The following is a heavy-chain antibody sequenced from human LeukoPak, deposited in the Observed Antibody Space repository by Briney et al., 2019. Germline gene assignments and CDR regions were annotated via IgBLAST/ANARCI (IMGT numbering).Heavy chain of an antibody. J-gene: IGHJ3*02. V-gene: IGHV4-4*07. D-gene: IGHD3-16*02. CDR2: IYTSGST. Sequence: SETLSLTCTVSGGSIGSYYWSWIRQPAGKGLEWIGRIYTSGSTNYNPSLKSRVTMSVDTSKNQFSLKLSSVTAADTAVYYCARELPYDYVWGSYRPLAFDIWGQGTMVTVSS. CDR3: ARELPYDYVWGSYRPLAFDI. CDR1: GGSIGSYY.